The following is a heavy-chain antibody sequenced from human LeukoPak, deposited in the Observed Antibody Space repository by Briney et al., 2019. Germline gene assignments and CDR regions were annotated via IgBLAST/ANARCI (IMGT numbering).Heavy chain of an antibody. CDR2: FDPEDGET. D-gene: IGHD4-17*01. Sequence: ASVKVSCKVSEYTLTELSMHWVRQAPGKGLEWMGGFDPEDGETIYAQKFQGRVTMTEDTSTDTAYMELSSLRSEDTAVYYCATAATVTTERLDYFDYWGQGTLVTVSS. CDR3: ATAATVTTERLDYFDY. CDR1: EYTLTELS. V-gene: IGHV1-24*01. J-gene: IGHJ4*02.